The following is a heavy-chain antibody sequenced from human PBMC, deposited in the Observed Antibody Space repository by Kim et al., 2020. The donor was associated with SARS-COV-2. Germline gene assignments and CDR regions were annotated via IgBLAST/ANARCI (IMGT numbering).Heavy chain of an antibody. V-gene: IGHV3-7*01. Sequence: GGSLRLSCVASGLTFGSDWMNWVRQAPGKGLEWVANIKQDGSEKNYVDAVKGRFTISRDSAKKSLYLHMNSLRAEDTAVYYCADSFLPGSWGQGTLVTV. D-gene: IGHD3-9*01. CDR3: ADSFLPGS. J-gene: IGHJ4*02. CDR1: GLTFGSDW. CDR2: IKQDGSEK.